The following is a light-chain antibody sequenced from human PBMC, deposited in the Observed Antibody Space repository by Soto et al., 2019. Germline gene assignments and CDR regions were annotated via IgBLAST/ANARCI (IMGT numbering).Light chain of an antibody. CDR3: QQYDGSSIT. J-gene: IGKJ5*01. V-gene: IGKV3-20*01. Sequence: DIVLTQYPGTLSLSPGERGTLSCMASQSVSGSFLAWYQQKPGQAPRLLIYDASSRATGVPDRFSGSGSGTDFTLTISRLEPEDFAVYSCQQYDGSSITFGQGTRLEI. CDR1: QSVSGSF. CDR2: DAS.